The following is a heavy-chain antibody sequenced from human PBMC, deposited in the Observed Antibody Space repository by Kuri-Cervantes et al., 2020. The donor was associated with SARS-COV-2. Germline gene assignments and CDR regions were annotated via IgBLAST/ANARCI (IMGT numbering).Heavy chain of an antibody. Sequence: GSLRLSCTVSGGSISSYYWSWIRQPPGKGLEWIGYIYYSGSTNYNPSLKSRVTISVDTSKNQFSLKLTSVTAADTAVYFCARGIIPTAVRQWGQGTLVTVSS. V-gene: IGHV4-59*01. D-gene: IGHD3-3*01. CDR2: IYYSGST. CDR1: GGSISSYY. J-gene: IGHJ4*02. CDR3: ARGIIPTAVRQ.